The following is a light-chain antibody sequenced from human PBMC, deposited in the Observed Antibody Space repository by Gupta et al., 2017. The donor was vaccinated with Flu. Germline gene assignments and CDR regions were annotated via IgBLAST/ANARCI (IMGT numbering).Light chain of an antibody. J-gene: IGKJ5*01. CDR2: GAT. V-gene: IGKV1-39*01. CDR1: QSIGSY. CDR3: QHSVTSPIT. Sequence: DIQMTQSPSSVSASVGDRVTITCRASQSIGSYLSWHQQRPGLSPRLLIFGATSVQGGAPSRFSGSVSGTEFTLTISNLQPEDLATYFCQHSVTSPITFGQGTRVDI.